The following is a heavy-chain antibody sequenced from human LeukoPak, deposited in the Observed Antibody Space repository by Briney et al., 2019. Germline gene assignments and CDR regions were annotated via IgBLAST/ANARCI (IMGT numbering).Heavy chain of an antibody. J-gene: IGHJ5*02. CDR1: GYSFTSYW. CDR3: ARSIRPQGRAVAGLRRFDP. V-gene: IGHV5-51*01. CDR2: IYPGDSDT. Sequence: GESLKISCKGSGYSFTSYWIGWVRQMPGKGLEWMGIIYPGDSDTRYSPSFQGQVTISADKSISTAHLQWSSLKASDTAMYYCARSIRPQGRAVAGLRRFDPWGQGTLVTVSS. D-gene: IGHD6-19*01.